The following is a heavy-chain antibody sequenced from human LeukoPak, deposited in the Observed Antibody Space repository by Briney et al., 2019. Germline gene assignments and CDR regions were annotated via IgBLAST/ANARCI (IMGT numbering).Heavy chain of an antibody. Sequence: SETLSLTCTVSGGSLSSYYWSWIRPPPGKGLGWIGYIYYSGSTNYNPSLKSRVTISVDTSKNQFSLKLSSVTAADTAVYYCARDTSGELFDYWGLGTLVTVSS. J-gene: IGHJ4*02. CDR3: ARDTSGELFDY. CDR2: IYYSGST. D-gene: IGHD3-10*01. CDR1: GGSLSSYY. V-gene: IGHV4-59*01.